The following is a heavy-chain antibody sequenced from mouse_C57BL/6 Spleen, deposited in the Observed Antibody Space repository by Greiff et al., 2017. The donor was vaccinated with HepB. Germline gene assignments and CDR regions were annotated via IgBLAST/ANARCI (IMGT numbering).Heavy chain of an antibody. CDR1: GYTFTDYY. D-gene: IGHD1-1*01. Sequence: EVQLQQSGPELVKPGASVKISCKASGYTFTDYYMNWVKQSHGKSLEWIGDINPNNGGTSYNQKFKGKATLTVDKSSSTAYMELRSLTSEDSAVYYCARRAITTVVSKGGMDYWGRGTSVTVSS. CDR2: INPNNGGT. V-gene: IGHV1-26*01. CDR3: ARRAITTVVSKGGMDY. J-gene: IGHJ4*01.